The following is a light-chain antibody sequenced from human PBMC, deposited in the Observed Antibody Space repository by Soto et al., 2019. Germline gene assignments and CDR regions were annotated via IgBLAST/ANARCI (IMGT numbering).Light chain of an antibody. J-gene: IGLJ1*01. V-gene: IGLV1-44*01. Sequence: QSVLTQSPSASGTPGQRVTMSCSGSASNIGSKAVNWYQQFPGTAPKLIIYRTVERRSGVPARFYGSKSGTSASLAINGLQSEDEADYYCAAWDDRVDEYVFGTGTKVTVL. CDR1: ASNIGSKA. CDR2: RTV. CDR3: AAWDDRVDEYV.